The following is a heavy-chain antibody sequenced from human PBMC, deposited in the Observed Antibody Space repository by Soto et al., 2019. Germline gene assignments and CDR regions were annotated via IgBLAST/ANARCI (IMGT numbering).Heavy chain of an antibody. D-gene: IGHD5-12*01. J-gene: IGHJ3*02. CDR3: ARDPYSGTSRAAFDI. Sequence: PGGSLRLSCAASGFTFSSYGMHWVRQAPGKGLEWVAVIWYDGSNKYYADSVKGRFTISRDNSKNTLYLQMNSLRAEDTAVYYCARDPYSGTSRAAFDIWGQGTMVTVSS. CDR2: IWYDGSNK. CDR1: GFTFSSYG. V-gene: IGHV3-33*01.